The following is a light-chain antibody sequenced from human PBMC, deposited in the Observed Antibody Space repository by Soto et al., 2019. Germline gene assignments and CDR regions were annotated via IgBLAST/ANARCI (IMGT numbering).Light chain of an antibody. V-gene: IGKV1-5*01. CDR3: QQYSTNFRT. CDR1: QSISTW. CDR2: DAS. J-gene: IGKJ1*01. Sequence: DIQMTQSPSTLSTSVGDRVTITCRASQSISTWLAWYQQKPGKAPKLLIYDASGLERGVPSRFSGSGSGTEFTLTINSLQPDDFASYYCQQYSTNFRTFGQGTKVEIK.